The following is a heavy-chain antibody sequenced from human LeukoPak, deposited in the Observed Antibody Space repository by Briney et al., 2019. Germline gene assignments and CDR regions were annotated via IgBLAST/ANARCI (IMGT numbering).Heavy chain of an antibody. Sequence: ASVKVSCKASGYSFTGYYTHWVRQAPGQGLEWMGRITPNSGGTNYAQKFQGRVTMTRDTSITTAYMELTRLTSDDTAVYYCARGSSGHDSWGQGTLVTVSS. CDR1: GYSFTGYY. D-gene: IGHD1-26*01. CDR2: ITPNSGGT. J-gene: IGHJ4*02. V-gene: IGHV1-2*06. CDR3: ARGSSGHDS.